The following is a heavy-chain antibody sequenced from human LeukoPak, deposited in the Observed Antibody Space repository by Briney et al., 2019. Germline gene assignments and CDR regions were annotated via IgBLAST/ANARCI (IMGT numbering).Heavy chain of an antibody. Sequence: SGTLSFTCAVSGGSISSSNWWSWVRQPPGKGLEWIGEIYHSGSTNYNSSLKSRVTISVDKSKNQFSLKLNSVSAADTAVYYCAGGDYGDYTGDWGQGTLVTVSS. CDR1: GGSISSSNW. CDR3: AGGDYGDYTGD. J-gene: IGHJ4*02. V-gene: IGHV4-4*02. D-gene: IGHD4-17*01. CDR2: IYHSGST.